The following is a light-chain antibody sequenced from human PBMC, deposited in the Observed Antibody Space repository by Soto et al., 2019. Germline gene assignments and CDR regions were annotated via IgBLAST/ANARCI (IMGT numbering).Light chain of an antibody. CDR3: QQRYIVLT. Sequence: EIVLTQSPVTLSLSPGERATLSCRASQSVSRYLAWYQQKPGQAPRLLVYDASNRATGIPARFSGSGSGTDFTLTISSLEPEDFAVYYWQQRYIVLTFGGGTKVEMK. CDR2: DAS. V-gene: IGKV3-11*01. J-gene: IGKJ4*01. CDR1: QSVSRY.